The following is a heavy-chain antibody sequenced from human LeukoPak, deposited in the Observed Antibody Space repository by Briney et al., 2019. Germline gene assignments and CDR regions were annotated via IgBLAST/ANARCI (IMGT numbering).Heavy chain of an antibody. CDR1: GFTFDDYA. V-gene: IGHV3-9*01. D-gene: IGHD6-13*01. CDR2: ISWNSGSI. J-gene: IGHJ4*02. Sequence: GGSLRLSCAASGFTFDDYAMHWVRQAPGKGLEWVSGISWNSGSIGYADSVKGRFTISRDNAKNSLYLQMNSLRAEDTALYYXXKGGRQLVTHFDYWGQGTLVTVSS. CDR3: XKGGRQLVTHFDY.